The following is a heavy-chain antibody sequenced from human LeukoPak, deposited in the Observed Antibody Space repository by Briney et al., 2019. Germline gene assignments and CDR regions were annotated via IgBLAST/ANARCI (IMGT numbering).Heavy chain of an antibody. D-gene: IGHD2-21*01. Sequence: GGSLRLSCAASGFTVSSNYMNWVRQAPGKGLEWVSVIYSGGDTYYADSVKDRFTISRDNSKNTLYLQMNSLRAEDTAVYYCTRAPTEIVVVDYWGQGTLVTVSS. CDR1: GFTVSSNY. V-gene: IGHV3-66*01. CDR2: IYSGGDT. J-gene: IGHJ4*02. CDR3: TRAPTEIVVVDY.